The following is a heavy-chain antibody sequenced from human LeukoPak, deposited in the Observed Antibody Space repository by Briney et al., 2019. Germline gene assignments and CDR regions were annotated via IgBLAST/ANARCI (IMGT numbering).Heavy chain of an antibody. CDR2: IYHSGST. CDR3: ARPALVADYFDY. Sequence: PSETLSLTCTVSGGSISSYYWSWIRQPPGKGLEWIGSIYHSGSTYYNPSLKSRVTISVDTSKNQFSLKLSSVTAADTAVYYCARPALVADYFDYWGQGTLVTVSS. D-gene: IGHD2-15*01. CDR1: GGSISSYY. J-gene: IGHJ4*02. V-gene: IGHV4-59*08.